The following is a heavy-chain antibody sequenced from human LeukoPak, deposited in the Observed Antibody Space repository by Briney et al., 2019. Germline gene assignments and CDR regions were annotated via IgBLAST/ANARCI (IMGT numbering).Heavy chain of an antibody. J-gene: IGHJ4*02. CDR1: GFTFSSYA. CDR3: VRSDYYDSSGYYYGFDY. V-gene: IGHV3-30-3*01. Sequence: GRSLRLSCAASGFTFSSYAMHWVRQAPGKGLEWVAVISDDGSKKYYADSVKGRFTISRGNSKNTLYLQMNSLRAEDTAMYYCVRSDYYDSSGYYYGFDYWGQGTLVTVSS. D-gene: IGHD3-22*01. CDR2: ISDDGSKK.